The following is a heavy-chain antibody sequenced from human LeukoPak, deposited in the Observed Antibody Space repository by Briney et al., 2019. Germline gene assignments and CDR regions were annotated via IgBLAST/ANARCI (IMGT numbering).Heavy chain of an antibody. J-gene: IGHJ4*02. V-gene: IGHV1-2*02. Sequence: GASVKVSCKASGYTFTGYYMHWVRQAPGQGLEWMGWINPHSGGTTYAQKFQGRVTMTRDTSISTAYMELSRMRSDDTAVYYCARQPTKYYGWWSGLKQWLVMDFDYWGQGTLVTVSS. CDR3: ARQPTKYYGWWSGLKQWLVMDFDY. CDR2: INPHSGGT. CDR1: GYTFTGYY. D-gene: IGHD6-19*01.